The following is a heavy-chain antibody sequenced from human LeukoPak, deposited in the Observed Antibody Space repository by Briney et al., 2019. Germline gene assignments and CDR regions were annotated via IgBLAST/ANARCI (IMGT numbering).Heavy chain of an antibody. V-gene: IGHV1-2*02. CDR3: ARLTVGGWYDY. D-gene: IGHD6-19*01. J-gene: IGHJ4*02. CDR1: GDTFTSYY. CDR2: INPNSGGT. Sequence: ASVKVSCKASGDTFTSYYMHWVRQAPGQGLEWMGWINPNSGGTNYAQKFQGRVTMTRDTSISTAYMELSRLRSDDTAVYYCARLTVGGWYDYWGQGTLVTVSS.